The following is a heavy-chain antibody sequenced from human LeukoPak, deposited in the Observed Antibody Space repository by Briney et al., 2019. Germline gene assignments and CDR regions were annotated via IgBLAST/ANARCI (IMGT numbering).Heavy chain of an antibody. CDR2: MSPNSGDT. J-gene: IGHJ4*02. CDR3: ARGPPNWGYDY. Sequence: ASVKVSCKASGYTFTSYDFNWVRQATGQRPGWMGWMSPNSGDTGHAQKFQDRVTMTRNTSISTAYMELSSLRSDDTAVYYCARGPPNWGYDYWGPGTLVTVSS. V-gene: IGHV1-8*01. D-gene: IGHD7-27*01. CDR1: GYTFTSYD.